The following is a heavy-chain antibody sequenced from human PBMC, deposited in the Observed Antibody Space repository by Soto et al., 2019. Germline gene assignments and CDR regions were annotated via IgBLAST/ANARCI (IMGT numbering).Heavy chain of an antibody. CDR3: ARRNYDFWSGYYGYNWFDP. D-gene: IGHD3-3*01. V-gene: IGHV4-59*08. CDR2: IYYSGST. Sequence: SETLSLTCTVSGGSISSYYWSWIRQPPGKGLEWTGYIYYSGSTNYNPSLKSRVTTSVDTSKNQFSLKLSSVTAADTAVYYCARRNYDFWSGYYGYNWFDPWGQGTLVTVSS. CDR1: GGSISSYY. J-gene: IGHJ5*02.